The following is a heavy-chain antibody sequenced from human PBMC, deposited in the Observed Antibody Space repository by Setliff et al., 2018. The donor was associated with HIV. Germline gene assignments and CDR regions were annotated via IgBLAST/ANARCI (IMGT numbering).Heavy chain of an antibody. J-gene: IGHJ4*02. CDR2: ISGSGDIT. V-gene: IGHV3-23*01. Sequence: GSLRLSCAASGFTFSSYGLHWVRQAPGKGLEWVSVISGSGDITYYRESVKGRFTVSRDNSNNTVYLQMNSLRAEDTALYYCATDSPSFYWGQGTLVTVSS. CDR3: ATDSPSFY. D-gene: IGHD2-2*01. CDR1: GFTFSSYG.